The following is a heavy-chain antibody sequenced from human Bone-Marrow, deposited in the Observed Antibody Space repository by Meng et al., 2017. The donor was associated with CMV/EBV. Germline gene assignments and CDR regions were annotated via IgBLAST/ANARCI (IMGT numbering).Heavy chain of an antibody. J-gene: IGHJ4*02. CDR3: ARVRGLGAVVPAAMALIY. CDR2: IKQDGREK. Sequence: GESLKISCAASGFTFSSYWMSWVRQAPGKGLEWVANIKQDGREKYYVDSVKGRFTISRDNAKNSLYLQMNSLRAEDTAVYYCARVRGLGAVVPAAMALIYWGQGTLVTVSS. D-gene: IGHD2-2*01. CDR1: GFTFSSYW. V-gene: IGHV3-7*01.